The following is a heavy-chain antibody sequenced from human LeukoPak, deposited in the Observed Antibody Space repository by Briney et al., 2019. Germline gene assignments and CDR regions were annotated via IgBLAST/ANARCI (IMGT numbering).Heavy chain of an antibody. CDR2: ISYDGSNK. J-gene: IGHJ5*02. V-gene: IGHV3-30*18. CDR1: GFTFSSYG. CDR3: AKDDYGDYAGGYNWFDP. D-gene: IGHD4-17*01. Sequence: PGGSLRLSCAASGFTFSSYGMHWVRQAPGKGLKWVAVISYDGSNKYYADPVKGRFTISRDNSKNTLYLQMNSLRAEDTAVYYCAKDDYGDYAGGYNWFDPWGQGTLVTVSS.